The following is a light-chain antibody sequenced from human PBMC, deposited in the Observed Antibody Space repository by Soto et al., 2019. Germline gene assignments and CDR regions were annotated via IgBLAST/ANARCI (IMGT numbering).Light chain of an antibody. CDR3: QCGVT. V-gene: IGKV3-20*01. J-gene: IGKJ4*01. CDR2: GAS. Sequence: EIVLTQSPGTLSLSPGERATLSCRASQSVSSSYLAWYQQKRGQAPRLLIYGASSRATGIPDRFSGSGSGTDFILTISRLEPEDFATYYCQCGVTFGGGTKVEIK. CDR1: QSVSSSY.